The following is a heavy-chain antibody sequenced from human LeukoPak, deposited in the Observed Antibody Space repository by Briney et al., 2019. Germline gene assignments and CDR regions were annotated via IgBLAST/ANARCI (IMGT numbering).Heavy chain of an antibody. J-gene: IGHJ4*02. CDR3: ARSWYSSSWHPRDKTAETFDY. CDR1: GGTFSSYA. V-gene: IGHV1-69*05. D-gene: IGHD6-13*01. CDR2: IIPIFGTA. Sequence: SVKVSCKASGGTFSSYAISWVRQAPGQGLEWMGGIIPIFGTANYAQKFQGRVTITTDESTSTAYMELSSLRSEDTAVYYCARSWYSSSWHPRDKTAETFDYWGQGTLVTVSS.